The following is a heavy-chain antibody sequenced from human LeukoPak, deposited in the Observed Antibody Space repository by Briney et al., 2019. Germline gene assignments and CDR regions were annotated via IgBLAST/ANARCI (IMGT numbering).Heavy chain of an antibody. CDR1: GDSVSSDRYY. V-gene: IGHV4-61*01. D-gene: IGHD1-1*01. CDR3: ARYNWNTWFDP. Sequence: PSETLSLTCTVSGDSVSSDRYYWTWIRQSPGTGLEWIAYIRYSGHTNYNPSLNSRVTISLDTSKNQFSLRLSSVTAADTAVYYCARYNWNTWFDPWGQGTLVTVSS. CDR2: IRYSGHT. J-gene: IGHJ5*02.